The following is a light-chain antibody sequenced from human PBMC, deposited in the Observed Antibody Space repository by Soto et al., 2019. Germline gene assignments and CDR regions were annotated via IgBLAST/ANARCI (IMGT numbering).Light chain of an antibody. Sequence: DIQMTQSPSSLSASVGDRVTITCRASQSISSYFNWYQQKPGKAPKLLIYGASSLQSGVPSRFSGSGSGTDFTLTISRLEPEDFAVYYCQQYGSSPLLTFGGGTKVEIK. CDR1: QSISSY. CDR2: GAS. CDR3: QQYGSSPLLT. J-gene: IGKJ4*01. V-gene: IGKV1-39*01.